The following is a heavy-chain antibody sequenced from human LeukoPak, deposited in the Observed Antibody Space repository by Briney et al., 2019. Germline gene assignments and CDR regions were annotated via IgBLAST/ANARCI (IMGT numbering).Heavy chain of an antibody. Sequence: GGSLRLSCAASGFTFSSYWMRWMRQAPGKGLEWVANIKYEGNEEYYVDSVRGRFTISRDNAKNSLYLQLNSLRVEDTAVYYCKSGGAAPGSFDYWGQGTLVTVSP. J-gene: IGHJ4*02. D-gene: IGHD1-1*01. CDR3: KSGGAAPGSFDY. CDR1: GFTFSSYW. V-gene: IGHV3-7*01. CDR2: IKYEGNEE.